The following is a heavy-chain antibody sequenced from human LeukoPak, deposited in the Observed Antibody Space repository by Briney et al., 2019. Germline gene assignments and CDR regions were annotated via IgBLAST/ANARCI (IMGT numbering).Heavy chain of an antibody. J-gene: IGHJ4*02. D-gene: IGHD1/OR15-1a*01. CDR3: AKNNMRGFFDY. CDR2: IYYSGST. V-gene: IGHV4-59*01. Sequence: SETLSLTCTVSGGSISRYYWSWIRQPPGKGREWMGYIYYSGSTNYNPSLKSRVTISVDTSKNHFSLKLSSVTAADTAVYYCAKNNMRGFFDYWGQGTLVTVSS. CDR1: GGSISRYY.